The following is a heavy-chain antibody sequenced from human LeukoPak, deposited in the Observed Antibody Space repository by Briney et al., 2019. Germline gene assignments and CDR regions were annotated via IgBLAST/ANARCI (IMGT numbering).Heavy chain of an antibody. J-gene: IGHJ4*02. CDR2: VSGSGGST. Sequence: GGSLRLSCAASGFTFSSYAMNWVRQAPGKGLEWVSAVSGSGGSTYYADSVKGRFTISRDNSKNTLYLQMNSLRAEDTAVYFCAKRYYQDSSGYLGSIDYWGQGTLVTVSS. CDR3: AKRYYQDSSGYLGSIDY. D-gene: IGHD3-22*01. CDR1: GFTFSSYA. V-gene: IGHV3-23*01.